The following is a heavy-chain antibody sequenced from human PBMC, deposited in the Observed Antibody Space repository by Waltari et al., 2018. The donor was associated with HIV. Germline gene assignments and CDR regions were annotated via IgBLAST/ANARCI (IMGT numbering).Heavy chain of an antibody. CDR2: ISYDGSNK. Sequence: QVPLVESGGGVVQHGRSRRLSCAASGFTFRRYDNNWVRQAPGKGLEWVAVISYDGSNKYYADSVKGRFTISRDNSKNTLYLQMNSLRAEDTAVYYCARDQTMTRAFDIWGQGTMVTVSS. D-gene: IGHD3-22*01. V-gene: IGHV3-30*01. CDR1: GFTFRRYD. J-gene: IGHJ3*02. CDR3: ARDQTMTRAFDI.